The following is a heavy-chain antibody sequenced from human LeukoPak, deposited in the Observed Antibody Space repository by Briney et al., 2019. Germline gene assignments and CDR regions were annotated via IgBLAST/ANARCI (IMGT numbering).Heavy chain of an antibody. D-gene: IGHD3-22*01. J-gene: IGHJ4*02. CDR1: GHTFTGYY. Sequence: ASVTVSCTASGHTFTGYYMHWVRQAPGQGLEWMGWINPNSGGTNYAQKFQGWVTMTRDASISTAYMELSRLRSDDTAVYYCARSPMWYDSSGYPHGDFDYWGQGTLVTVSS. V-gene: IGHV1-2*04. CDR2: INPNSGGT. CDR3: ARSPMWYDSSGYPHGDFDY.